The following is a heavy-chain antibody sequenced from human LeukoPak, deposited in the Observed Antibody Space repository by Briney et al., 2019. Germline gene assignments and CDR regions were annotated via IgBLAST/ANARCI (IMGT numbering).Heavy chain of an antibody. CDR1: GYTFTSYY. CDR3: ARVSNSGSYPGAFDI. CDR2: INPSGGST. Sequence: ASVKVSCKASGYTFTSYYMHWVRQAPGQGLEWMGMINPSGGSTSYAQKFQGRVTMTRDMSTSTVYMELSSLRSEDTAVYYCARVSNSGSYPGAFDIWGQGTMVTVSS. J-gene: IGHJ3*02. V-gene: IGHV1-46*01. D-gene: IGHD1-26*01.